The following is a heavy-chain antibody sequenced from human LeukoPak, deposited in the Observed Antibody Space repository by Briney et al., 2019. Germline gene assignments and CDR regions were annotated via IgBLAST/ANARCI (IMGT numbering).Heavy chain of an antibody. CDR1: GGTFSSYT. CDR3: ARAWVVVPAAIDYYYMDV. V-gene: IGHV1-69*02. D-gene: IGHD2-2*02. J-gene: IGHJ6*03. CDR2: IIPILGIA. Sequence: ASVKVSCKASGGTFSSYTISWVRQAPGQGLEWMGRIIPILGIANYAQKFQGRVTITADKSTSTAYMELSSLRSEDTAVYYCARAWVVVPAAIDYYYMDVWGKRTTVTVSS.